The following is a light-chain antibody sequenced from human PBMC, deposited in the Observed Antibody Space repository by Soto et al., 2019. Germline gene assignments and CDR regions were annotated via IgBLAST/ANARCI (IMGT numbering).Light chain of an antibody. J-gene: IGKJ4*01. CDR3: QQSFSNPRT. CDR2: AAS. CDR1: QDIAIY. Sequence: DIQLTQSPSSLSASVGDRVTITCRASQDIAIYLAWYQQKPGEAPKLLIYAASTLESGVPSRFGGSGSGTDFTLTISSLQPEDFATYYCQQSFSNPRTFGGGTKVDIK. V-gene: IGKV1-39*01.